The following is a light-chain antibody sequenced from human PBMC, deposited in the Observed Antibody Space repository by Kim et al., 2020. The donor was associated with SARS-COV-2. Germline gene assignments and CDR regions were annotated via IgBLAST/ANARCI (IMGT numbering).Light chain of an antibody. CDR2: SNN. CDR1: SSNIGSNT. Sequence: QSVLTQPPSACGTPGQRVTISCSGSSSNIGSNTVNWYQQLPGTAPKLLIYSNNQRPSGVPDRFSGSKSGTSASLAISGLQSEDEADYYCAAWDDSLNGHVFGAGTKVTVL. V-gene: IGLV1-44*01. CDR3: AAWDDSLNGHV. J-gene: IGLJ1*01.